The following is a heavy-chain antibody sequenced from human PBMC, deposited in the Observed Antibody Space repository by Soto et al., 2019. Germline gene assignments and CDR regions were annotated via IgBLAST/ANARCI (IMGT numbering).Heavy chain of an antibody. D-gene: IGHD3-16*02. V-gene: IGHV1-18*01. CDR1: GYTFTSYG. CDR3: ARDDQYVWGSYRYLDAFDI. CDR2: ISAYNGNT. J-gene: IGHJ3*02. Sequence: GASVKVSCKASGYTFTSYGISWVRQAPGQGLEWMGWISAYNGNTNYAQKLQGRVTMTTDTSTSTAYMELRSLRSDDTAVYYCARDDQYVWGSYRYLDAFDIWGQGTMVTV.